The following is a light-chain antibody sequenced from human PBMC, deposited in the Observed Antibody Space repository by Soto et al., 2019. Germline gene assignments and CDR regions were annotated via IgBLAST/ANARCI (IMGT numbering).Light chain of an antibody. V-gene: IGLV2-14*01. Sequence: QSALTQPASVSGSPGQSFTISCTGTSSDVGGYNYVCWYKQHPGKAPQLMIYEVTNRPSGVSDRFSGSKSGNTASLTISGLQAEDEADYYCSSYTSSSTLYVFGTGTKLTVL. CDR2: EVT. J-gene: IGLJ1*01. CDR1: SSDVGGYNY. CDR3: SSYTSSSTLYV.